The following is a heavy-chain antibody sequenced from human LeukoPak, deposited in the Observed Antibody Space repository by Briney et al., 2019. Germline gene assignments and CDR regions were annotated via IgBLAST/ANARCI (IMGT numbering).Heavy chain of an antibody. D-gene: IGHD6-19*01. Sequence: GGSLRLSCAASGFTFSSYGMHWVRQAPGKGLEWVAFIRYDGSNKYYAGSVKGRFTISRDNSKNTLYLQMNSLRAEDTAVYYCAKLPQLYSSGWSFDYWGQGTLVTVSS. CDR3: AKLPQLYSSGWSFDY. CDR1: GFTFSSYG. V-gene: IGHV3-30*02. CDR2: IRYDGSNK. J-gene: IGHJ4*02.